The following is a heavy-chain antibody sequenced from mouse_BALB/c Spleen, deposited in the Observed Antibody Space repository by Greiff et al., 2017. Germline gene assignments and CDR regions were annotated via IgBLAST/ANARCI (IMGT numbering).Heavy chain of an antibody. CDR2: IDPENGNT. CDR3: ARSGVREYFDV. Sequence: EVQRVESGAELVRPGALVKLSCKASGFNIKDYYMHWVKQRPEQGLEWIGWIDPENGNTIYDPKFQGKASITADTSSNTAYLQLSSLTSEDTAVYYCARSGVREYFDVWGAGTTVTVSS. J-gene: IGHJ1*01. CDR1: GFNIKDYY. V-gene: IGHV14-1*02. D-gene: IGHD2-14*01.